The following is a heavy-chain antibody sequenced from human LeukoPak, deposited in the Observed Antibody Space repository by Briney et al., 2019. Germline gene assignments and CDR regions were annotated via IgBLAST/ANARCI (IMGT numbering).Heavy chain of an antibody. Sequence: GGSLRLSCAASGFTFSSYWMPWVRQAPGKGLVWVSRINSDGSSTSYADSVKGRFTISRDNAKNTLYLQMNSLRAEDTAVYYCASTYDSSGYDYWGQGTLDTVSS. CDR1: GFTFSSYW. D-gene: IGHD3-22*01. CDR2: INSDGSST. CDR3: ASTYDSSGYDY. V-gene: IGHV3-74*01. J-gene: IGHJ4*02.